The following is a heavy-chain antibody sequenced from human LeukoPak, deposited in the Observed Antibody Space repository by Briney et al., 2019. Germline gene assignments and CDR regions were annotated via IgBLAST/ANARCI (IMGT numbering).Heavy chain of an antibody. CDR3: ARDGGYCSGGSCYRSLKYPQTLYYFDY. D-gene: IGHD2-15*01. CDR2: INAGNGNT. Sequence: GASVKVSCKASGYTFTSYAMHWVRQAPGQRLEWMGWINAGNGNTKYSQKFQGRVTITRDTSASTAYMELSSLRSEDTAVYYCARDGGYCSGGSCYRSLKYPQTLYYFDYWGQGTLVTVSS. J-gene: IGHJ4*02. V-gene: IGHV1-3*01. CDR1: GYTFTSYA.